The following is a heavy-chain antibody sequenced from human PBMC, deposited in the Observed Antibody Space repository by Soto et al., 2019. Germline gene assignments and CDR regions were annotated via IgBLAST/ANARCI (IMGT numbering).Heavy chain of an antibody. CDR1: GGSISSSKW. Sequence: QVQLQESGPGLVKPSWTLSLTCAVSGGSISSSKWWSWVRQPPGKGLGWIGQIYHGGSSDYNPSPESRVTISLDKSKNQFSLKLSSVTAADTAVYYCARDRDSSDTGGMDVWGQGNTVTVSS. CDR2: IYHGGSS. V-gene: IGHV4-4*02. D-gene: IGHD3-22*01. J-gene: IGHJ6*02. CDR3: ARDRDSSDTGGMDV.